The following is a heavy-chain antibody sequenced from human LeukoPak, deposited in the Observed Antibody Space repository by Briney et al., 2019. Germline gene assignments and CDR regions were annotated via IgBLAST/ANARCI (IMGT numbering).Heavy chain of an antibody. D-gene: IGHD1-26*01. CDR2: IYYSGST. CDR3: ARRFSGSYYSPDAFDI. V-gene: IGHV4-59*08. Sequence: PSETLSLTCTVSGGSISSYYWSWIRQPPGKGLEWIGYIYYSGSTNYNPSLKSRVTISVDTSKNQFSLKLSSVTAADTAVYYCARRFSGSYYSPDAFDIWGQGTMVTVSS. J-gene: IGHJ3*02. CDR1: GGSISSYY.